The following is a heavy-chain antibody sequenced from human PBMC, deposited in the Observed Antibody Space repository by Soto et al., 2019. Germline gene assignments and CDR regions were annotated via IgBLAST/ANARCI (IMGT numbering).Heavy chain of an antibody. D-gene: IGHD6-19*01. V-gene: IGHV3-33*01. CDR1: GFTFSDFD. CDR3: ARGPWCSGWFHFQY. CDR2: IYHDGSNK. J-gene: IGHJ4*02. Sequence: GGSLRLSCAASGFTFSDFDMHWVRQAPGKGLEWVSVIYHDGSNKHYADSLKGRFTISRDNSKNTVSLQMDSLRAEDTAIYYCARGPWCSGWFHFQYWGQGTLVTVSS.